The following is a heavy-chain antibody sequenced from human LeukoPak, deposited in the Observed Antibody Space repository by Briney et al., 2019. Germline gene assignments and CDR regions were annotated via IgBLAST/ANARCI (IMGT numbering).Heavy chain of an antibody. CDR3: ARREFSSYYYYNTWFDP. CDR2: IYYSGST. V-gene: IGHV4-39*01. J-gene: IGHJ5*02. CDR1: GGSISSSSYY. Sequence: SETLSLTCTVSGGSISSSSYYWGWIRQPPGKGLEWIGSIYYSGSTNYNPSLKSRVTISVDTSKNQFSLKLSSVTAADTAVYYCARREFSSYYYYNTWFDPWGQGTLVTVSS. D-gene: IGHD6-6*01.